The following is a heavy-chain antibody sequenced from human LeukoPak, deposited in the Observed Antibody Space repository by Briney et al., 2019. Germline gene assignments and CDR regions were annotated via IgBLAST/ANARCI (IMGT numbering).Heavy chain of an antibody. CDR2: IYYTGNT. CDR3: VRGFFDSSGYSNPFDI. D-gene: IGHD3-22*01. Sequence: SETLSLTCTVSGDSISSSYWSWIRQPPEKRLEWIGYIYYTGNTNYNPSLKSRVTLSVDMCKNQFSLNLNSVTDADTAVYYCVRGFFDSSGYSNPFDIWGQGTMVTVSS. V-gene: IGHV4-59*01. J-gene: IGHJ3*02. CDR1: GDSISSSY.